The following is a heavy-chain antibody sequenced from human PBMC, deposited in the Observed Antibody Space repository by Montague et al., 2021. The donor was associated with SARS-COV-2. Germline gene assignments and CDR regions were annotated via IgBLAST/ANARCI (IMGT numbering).Heavy chain of an antibody. V-gene: IGHV4-4*07. CDR3: ARDSGYWAQLLVPPRLYYCYYGMDV. D-gene: IGHD6-13*01. J-gene: IGHJ6*02. CDR2: IYRSGST. CDR1: GGSIRDFY. Sequence: SETLSLTCSVSGGSIRDFYWTWIRQAAGGGLEWIGRIYRSGSTNYNPSLKSRASMSVDTSKMQISLNLRSVTAADTAVYYCARDSGYWAQLLVPPRLYYCYYGMDVWGQGTTVTVSS.